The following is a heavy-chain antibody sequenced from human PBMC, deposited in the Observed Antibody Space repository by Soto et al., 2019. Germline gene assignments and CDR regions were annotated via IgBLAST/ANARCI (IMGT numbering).Heavy chain of an antibody. Sequence: WTWIRQHPGKGLEWIGYIYYSGVTYYNPSLKSRVTISVDTSKNQFSLKLSSMTAADTAVYFCARDLWGRGSGRFDPWGQGTLVTVSS. CDR2: IYYSGVT. J-gene: IGHJ5*02. D-gene: IGHD3-10*01. V-gene: IGHV4-31*02. CDR3: ARDLWGRGSGRFDP.